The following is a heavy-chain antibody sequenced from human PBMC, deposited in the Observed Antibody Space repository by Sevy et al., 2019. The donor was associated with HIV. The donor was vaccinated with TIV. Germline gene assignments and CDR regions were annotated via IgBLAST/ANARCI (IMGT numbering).Heavy chain of an antibody. D-gene: IGHD3-10*01. CDR1: GFTFSDYT. V-gene: IGHV3-30*04. Sequence: GGSLRLSCAASGFTFSDYTIHWVRPAPGKGLEWVAVISYDGSRTSYADSVKGRFTISRDNSENTLFLQMNSLRAEDTAIYYCTRVRGLLGWFDSWGQGTLVTVSS. CDR3: TRVRGLLGWFDS. J-gene: IGHJ5*01. CDR2: ISYDGSRT.